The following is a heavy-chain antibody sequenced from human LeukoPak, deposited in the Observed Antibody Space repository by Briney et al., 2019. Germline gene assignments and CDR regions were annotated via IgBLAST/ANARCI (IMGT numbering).Heavy chain of an antibody. CDR3: AKAHGYSSSWYDN. CDR2: ISGRGGST. Sequence: GGSLRLSCAASGFTFSSYAMSWVRQAPGKGLEWVSGISGRGGSTYYADSVKGRFTISRDNSKNTLYLQMNSLRAEDTAVYYCAKAHGYSSSWYDNWGQGTLVTVSS. D-gene: IGHD6-13*01. V-gene: IGHV3-23*01. J-gene: IGHJ4*02. CDR1: GFTFSSYA.